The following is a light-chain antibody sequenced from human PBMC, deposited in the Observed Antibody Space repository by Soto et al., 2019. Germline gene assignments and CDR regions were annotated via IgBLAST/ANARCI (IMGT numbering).Light chain of an antibody. CDR3: QRYNSWT. J-gene: IGKJ1*01. V-gene: IGKV1-5*03. CDR1: QSIRYW. CDR2: KAS. Sequence: DLQLTQSAATLSASGGDRDLITCRASQSIRYWLAWFQQKAGKAPKLLIYKASNLESGVPSRFTCSGSGTEFTLTISSLQPDDFATYYCQRYNSWTGGQGTKVDIK.